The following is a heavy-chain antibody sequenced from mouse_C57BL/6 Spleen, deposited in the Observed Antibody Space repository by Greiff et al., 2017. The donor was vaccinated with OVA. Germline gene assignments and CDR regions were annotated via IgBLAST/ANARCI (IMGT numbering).Heavy chain of an antibody. CDR1: GFSLTSYG. J-gene: IGHJ2*01. V-gene: IGHV2-2*01. CDR3: ARNGVYYDYEGHFDY. CDR2: IWSGGST. D-gene: IGHD2-4*01. Sequence: QVQLKQSGPGLVQPSQSLSITCTVSGFSLTSYGVHWVRQSPGKGLEWLGVIWSGGSTDYNAAFISRLSISKDNSKSQVFFKMNSLQADDTAIYYCARNGVYYDYEGHFDYWGQGTTLTVSS.